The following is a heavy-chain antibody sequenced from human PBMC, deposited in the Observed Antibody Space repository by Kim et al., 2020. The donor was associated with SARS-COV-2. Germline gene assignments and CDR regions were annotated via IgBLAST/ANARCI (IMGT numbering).Heavy chain of an antibody. D-gene: IGHD1-26*01. J-gene: IGHJ6*02. CDR3: ARARGEWELHYGMDV. CDR2: INPNSGGT. CDR1: GYTFTGYY. Sequence: ASVKVSCKASGYTFTGYYMHWVRQAPGQGLEWMGWINPNSGGTNYAQKFQGRVTMTRDTSISTAYMELSRLRSDDTAVYYCARARGEWELHYGMDVWGQGTTVTVSS. V-gene: IGHV1-2*02.